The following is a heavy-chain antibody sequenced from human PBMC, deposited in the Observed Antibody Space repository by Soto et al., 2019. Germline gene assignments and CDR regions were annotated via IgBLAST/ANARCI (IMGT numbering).Heavy chain of an antibody. CDR2: ISTSGDST. CDR3: TRDGEPL. D-gene: IGHD3-3*01. CDR1: GFTFSTYT. J-gene: IGHJ3*01. Sequence: EAQLVESGGGLVKPGGSLRLACAASGFTFSTYTLNWVRQAPGKGLEWVSSISTSGDSTYYEDSLRGRFTISRDNARASLYLQMDSLRVEDTGMYYCTRDGEPLWGQGTMVTVSS. V-gene: IGHV3-21*01.